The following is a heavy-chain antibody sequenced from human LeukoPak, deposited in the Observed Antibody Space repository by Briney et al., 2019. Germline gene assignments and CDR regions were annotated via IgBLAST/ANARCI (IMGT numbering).Heavy chain of an antibody. CDR2: ISGSGGST. J-gene: IGHJ4*02. Sequence: PGGSLRLSFAASGFTFSSYAMSWVRQAPGKGLEWVSAISGSGGSTYYADSVKGRFTISRDNSKNTLYRQMNSLRAEDTAVYYCAKDDSSGYYFPYTDYFDYWGQGTLVTVSS. D-gene: IGHD3-22*01. V-gene: IGHV3-23*01. CDR3: AKDDSSGYYFPYTDYFDY. CDR1: GFTFSSYA.